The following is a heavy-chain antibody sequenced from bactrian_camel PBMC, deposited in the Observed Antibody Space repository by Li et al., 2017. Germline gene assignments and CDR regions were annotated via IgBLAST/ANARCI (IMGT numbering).Heavy chain of an antibody. CDR1: LYAYTTAC. Sequence: HVQLVESGGGSVEAGKSLRLACVPHLYAYTTACMAWFRQAPGQEREGVAAIDTGDGSTYYLNSVKGRFTISQDSARNTVYLQMNNLQPEDTATYYCAEGRGSRGEHCYSLNYWGQGTQVTVS. CDR2: IDTGDGST. J-gene: IGHJ4*01. CDR3: AEGRGSRGEHCYSLNY. V-gene: IGHV3S1*01. D-gene: IGHD6*01.